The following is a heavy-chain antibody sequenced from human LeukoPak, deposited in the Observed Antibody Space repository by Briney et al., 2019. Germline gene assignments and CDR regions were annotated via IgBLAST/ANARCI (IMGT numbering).Heavy chain of an antibody. J-gene: IGHJ3*02. CDR1: GYTFTSYA. D-gene: IGHD6-6*01. Sequence: GASVKVSCKASGYTFTSYAMHWVRQAPGQRLEWMGWINAGNGNTKYSQEFQGRVTITSDTSASTAYMELSSLRSEDMAVYYCARAPGAAQGAFDIWGQGTMVTVSS. V-gene: IGHV1-3*03. CDR2: INAGNGNT. CDR3: ARAPGAAQGAFDI.